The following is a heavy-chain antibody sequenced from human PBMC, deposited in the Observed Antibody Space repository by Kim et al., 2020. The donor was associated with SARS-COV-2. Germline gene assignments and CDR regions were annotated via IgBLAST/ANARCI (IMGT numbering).Heavy chain of an antibody. CDR3: AADGGAYCGGDCYSYSSLFKYYGMDV. V-gene: IGHV1-58*01. CDR2: IVVGRGNT. D-gene: IGHD2-21*02. Sequence: SVKVSCKASGFTFTRSAVQWVRQARGQPLEWIGWIVVGRGNTNYAQKFQGRVTITRDMSTSTAYMELSSLRSEDTAVYYCAADGGAYCGGDCYSYSSLFKYYGMDVWGQGTTVTVSS. J-gene: IGHJ6*02. CDR1: GFTFTRSA.